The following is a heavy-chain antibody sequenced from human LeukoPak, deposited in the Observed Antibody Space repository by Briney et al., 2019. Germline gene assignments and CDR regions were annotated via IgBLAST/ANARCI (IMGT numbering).Heavy chain of an antibody. D-gene: IGHD2/OR15-2a*01. CDR1: GYTFTGYY. CDR2: INPNNSRT. CDR3: ARDGLSGGMDV. J-gene: IGHJ6*02. V-gene: IGHV1-2*02. Sequence: ASVKVSCEASGYTFTGYYIHWVRQAPGQGLEWMGWINPNNSRTSYTQKFRGRVTMTRDTSISTHYMDLSSLTSDDTAVYYCARDGLSGGMDVWGQGTSVTISS.